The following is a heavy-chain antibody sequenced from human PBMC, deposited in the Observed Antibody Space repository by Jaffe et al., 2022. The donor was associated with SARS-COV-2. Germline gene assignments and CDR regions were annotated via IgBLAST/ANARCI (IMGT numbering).Heavy chain of an antibody. D-gene: IGHD6-13*01. J-gene: IGHJ4*02. CDR3: ATTPPVVGSNWYG. V-gene: IGHV4-34*01. CDR2: INHSGST. CDR1: GGSFSGYY. Sequence: QVQLQQWGAGLLKPSETLSLTCAVYGGSFSGYYWSWIRQPPGKGLEWIGEINHSGSTNYNPSLKSRVTISVDTSKNQFSLKLSSVTAADTAVYYCATTPPVVGSNWYGWGQGTLVTVSS.